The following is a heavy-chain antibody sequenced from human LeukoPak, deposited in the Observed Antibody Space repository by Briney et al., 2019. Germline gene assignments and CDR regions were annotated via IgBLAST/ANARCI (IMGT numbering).Heavy chain of an antibody. CDR1: GGSISSGSYY. Sequence: SQTLCLTCTASGGSISSGSYYWSWIRPPAGQGLEWIGRIYTSGSTNYNPSLKSRVTISVDTSKNQFSLKLSSVTAADTAVYYCARASEITAPNAFDIWGQGTMVTVSS. CDR3: ARASEITAPNAFDI. CDR2: IYTSGST. J-gene: IGHJ3*02. V-gene: IGHV4-61*02. D-gene: IGHD3-16*01.